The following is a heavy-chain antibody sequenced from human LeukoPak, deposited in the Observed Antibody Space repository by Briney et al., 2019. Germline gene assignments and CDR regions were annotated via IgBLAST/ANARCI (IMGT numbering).Heavy chain of an antibody. CDR3: ASMGDCSSSSCNDY. V-gene: IGHV4-59*01. Sequence: SETLSLTCTVSGGSISSYYWSWIRQPPGKGLVWIGYIYYSGSTNYNPSLKSRVTISVDTSKNQFSLQLSSVTAADTAVYYIASMGDCSSSSCNDYWGKGTLVTVSS. J-gene: IGHJ4*02. D-gene: IGHD2-2*01. CDR1: GGSISSYY. CDR2: IYYSGST.